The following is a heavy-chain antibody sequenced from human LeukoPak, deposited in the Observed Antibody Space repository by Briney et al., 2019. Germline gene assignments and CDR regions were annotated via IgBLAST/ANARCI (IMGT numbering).Heavy chain of an antibody. Sequence: PSETLSLTCTVSGDSIDSNSYYWSWIRQSAGKGLAWIGRIYTRGRARYHPSLGSRVTMSVDTSKNQFSLELTSVTAADTGVYYCVAGVVGPPERISWGQGSLVTVSS. CDR1: GDSIDSNSYY. CDR2: IYTRGRA. CDR3: VAGVVGPPERIS. D-gene: IGHD1-26*01. V-gene: IGHV4-61*02. J-gene: IGHJ4*02.